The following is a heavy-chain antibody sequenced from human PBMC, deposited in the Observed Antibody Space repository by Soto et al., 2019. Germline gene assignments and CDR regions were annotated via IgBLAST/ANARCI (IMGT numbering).Heavy chain of an antibody. CDR2: INPSDGST. V-gene: IGHV1-46*01. CDR3: ARAKQIGQYYFDS. J-gene: IGHJ4*01. Sequence: ASVKVSCKXAGYTFTSNHMHWVRQAPGQGLEWMGIINPSDGSTIYVEKLQGRVTMTRDTSTSTLYMELSSLRSEDTAVYYCARAKQIGQYYFDSWGQGTLVTVS. D-gene: IGHD6-6*01. CDR1: GYTFTSNH.